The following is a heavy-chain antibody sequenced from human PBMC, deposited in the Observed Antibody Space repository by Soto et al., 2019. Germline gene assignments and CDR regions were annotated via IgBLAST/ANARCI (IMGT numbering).Heavy chain of an antibody. CDR3: ARDHPNWYFDL. CDR1: RASVNIYY. Sequence: SETLALSCTVSRASVNIYYWSWIRQPAGKGLDWIGRLYANENTDYNPSLRSRVTISVDTKRQFSLKLSSVTAADTAVYYCARDHPNWYFDLWGRGTTVTVSS. CDR2: LYANENT. V-gene: IGHV4-4*07. J-gene: IGHJ2*01.